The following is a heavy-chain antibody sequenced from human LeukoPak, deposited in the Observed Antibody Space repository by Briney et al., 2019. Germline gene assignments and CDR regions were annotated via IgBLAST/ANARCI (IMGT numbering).Heavy chain of an antibody. CDR2: ISGSGGST. D-gene: IGHD1-14*01. V-gene: IGHV3-23*01. CDR1: GFTFDDSA. J-gene: IGHJ4*02. Sequence: SGRSLRLSCAASGFTFDDSAMNWVRQAPGKGLEWVSTISGSGGSTYYAGSVKGRFTISRDNSKNTLYLQMNSLRAEDTAVYYCAKLHNLNSDYWGQGTLVTVSS. CDR3: AKLHNLNSDY.